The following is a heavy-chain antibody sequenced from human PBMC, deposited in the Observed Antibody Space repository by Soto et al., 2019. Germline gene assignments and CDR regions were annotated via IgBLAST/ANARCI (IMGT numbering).Heavy chain of an antibody. Sequence: SETLSLTCTVSGGSISSSSYYWGWIRQPPGKGLEWIGSIYYSGSTYYNPSLKSRVTISVDTSKNQFSLKLSSVTAADTAVYYCARQGAYCGGDCYSGYWGQGTLVTVS. CDR2: IYYSGST. CDR1: GGSISSSSYY. CDR3: ARQGAYCGGDCYSGY. J-gene: IGHJ4*02. D-gene: IGHD2-21*02. V-gene: IGHV4-39*01.